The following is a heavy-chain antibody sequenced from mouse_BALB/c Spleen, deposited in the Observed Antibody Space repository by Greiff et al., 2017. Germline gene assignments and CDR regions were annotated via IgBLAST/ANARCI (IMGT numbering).Heavy chain of an antibody. CDR1: GYTFTSYW. J-gene: IGHJ2*01. Sequence: DLVKPGASVKLSCKASGYTFTSYWINWIKQRPGQGLEWIGRIAPGSGSTYYNEMFKGKATLTVDTSSSTAYIQLSSLSSEDSAVYFWARWGLLDYWGQGTTLTVSS. CDR3: ARWGLLDY. D-gene: IGHD3-3*01. V-gene: IGHV1S41*01. CDR2: IAPGSGST.